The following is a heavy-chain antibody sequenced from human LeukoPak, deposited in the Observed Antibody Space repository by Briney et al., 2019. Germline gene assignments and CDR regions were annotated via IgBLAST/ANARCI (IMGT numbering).Heavy chain of an antibody. D-gene: IGHD3-22*01. CDR1: GFTFSSYA. Sequence: PGGSLRLSCAASGFTFSSYAMSWVRQAPGKGLEWVSAISRSGGYTYYADSVKGRFTISRDNSQNTLYLQMNSLRGEDTAVYYCAKGFVYYYDSSGNLYYFHYWGQGTLVTVSS. CDR2: ISRSGGYT. CDR3: AKGFVYYYDSSGNLYYFHY. V-gene: IGHV3-23*01. J-gene: IGHJ4*02.